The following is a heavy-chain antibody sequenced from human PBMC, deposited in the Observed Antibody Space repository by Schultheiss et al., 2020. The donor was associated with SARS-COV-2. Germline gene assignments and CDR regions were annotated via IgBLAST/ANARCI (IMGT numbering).Heavy chain of an antibody. Sequence: SDTLSLTCTVSGGSISSGSYYWSWIRQPPGKGLEWIGEINHSGSTNYNPSLKSRVTISVDTSKNQFSLKLSSVTAADTAVYYCARGRIRSSWTNWFDPWGQGTLVTVSS. CDR1: GGSISSGSYY. V-gene: IGHV4-39*07. J-gene: IGHJ5*02. CDR2: INHSGST. D-gene: IGHD6-13*01. CDR3: ARGRIRSSWTNWFDP.